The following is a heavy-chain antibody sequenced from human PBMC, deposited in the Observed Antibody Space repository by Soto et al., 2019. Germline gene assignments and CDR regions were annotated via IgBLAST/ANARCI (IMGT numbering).Heavy chain of an antibody. J-gene: IGHJ6*02. D-gene: IGHD2-2*01. Sequence: PSETLSLTCAVSGGSISSGGYSWSWIRQPPGKGLEWIGYIYHSGSTYYNPSLKSRVTISVDTSKNQFSLRVTSVTVADTAVYYCARLGGYCSGTSTSCYGFYGMDVWGQGTTVTVSS. CDR2: IYHSGST. CDR3: ARLGGYCSGTSTSCYGFYGMDV. CDR1: GGSISSGGYS. V-gene: IGHV4-30-2*03.